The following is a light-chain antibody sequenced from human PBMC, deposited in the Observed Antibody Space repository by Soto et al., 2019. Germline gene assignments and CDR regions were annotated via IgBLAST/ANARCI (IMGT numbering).Light chain of an antibody. CDR2: STN. Sequence: VVTQEPSFSVSPGRTVTLTCGLSSGSVSTSYYPSWYQQTPGQAPRTLIYSTNTRSSGVPDRFSGSILGNKAALTITGAQADDDSDYYCVLYMGSGTVAFGGGTKLTVL. V-gene: IGLV8-61*01. CDR3: VLYMGSGTVA. CDR1: SGSVSTSYY. J-gene: IGLJ2*01.